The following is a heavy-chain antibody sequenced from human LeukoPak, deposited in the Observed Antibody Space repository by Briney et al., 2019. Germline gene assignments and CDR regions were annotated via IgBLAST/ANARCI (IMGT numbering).Heavy chain of an antibody. CDR1: GFTFNHYG. CDR3: AKDAQRGFDYSNSLQF. Sequence: PGRSLILSCAASGFTFNHYGMHWVRQAPGKGLEWVAVIWSDGTNQFYADSVKGRFTISRDDSQKTEFLQMSSLRAEDTAIYYCAKDAQRGFDYSNSLQFWGQGTLVTVSS. CDR2: IWSDGTNQ. V-gene: IGHV3-33*06. D-gene: IGHD4-11*01. J-gene: IGHJ4*02.